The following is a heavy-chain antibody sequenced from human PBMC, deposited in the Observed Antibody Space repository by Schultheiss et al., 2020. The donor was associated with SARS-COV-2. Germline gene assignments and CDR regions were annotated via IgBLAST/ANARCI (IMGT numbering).Heavy chain of an antibody. V-gene: IGHV4-31*03. CDR3: ARFPWDTAMVGAFYFDY. J-gene: IGHJ4*02. CDR1: GGSISSGGYY. Sequence: SETLSLTCTVSGGSISSGGYYWSWIRQHPGKGLEWIGYIYYSGSTNYNPSLKSRVSISVDTTKNHFSLKLSSVTAADTAVYYCARFPWDTAMVGAFYFDYWGQGTLVTVSS. CDR2: IYYSGST. D-gene: IGHD5-18*01.